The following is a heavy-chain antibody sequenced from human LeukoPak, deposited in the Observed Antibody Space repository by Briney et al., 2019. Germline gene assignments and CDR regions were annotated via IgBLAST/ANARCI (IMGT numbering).Heavy chain of an antibody. CDR2: IYYSGST. CDR3: ARVLGGETTRTFDY. Sequence: SETLSLTCTVSGGSISSYYWSWIRQPPGKGLEWTGYIYYSGSTNYNPSLKSRVTISVDTSKDQFSLKVTSVTAADTAVYYCARVLGGETTRTFDYGGRGTRATVSS. J-gene: IGHJ4*02. CDR1: GGSISSYY. D-gene: IGHD1-7*01. V-gene: IGHV4-59*01.